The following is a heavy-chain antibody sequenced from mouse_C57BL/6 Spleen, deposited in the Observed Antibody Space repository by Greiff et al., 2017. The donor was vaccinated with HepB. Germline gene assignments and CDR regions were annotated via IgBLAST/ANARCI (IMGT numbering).Heavy chain of an antibody. CDR3: AFGTTVGYFDV. Sequence: EVQLQQSVAELVRPGASVKLSCTASGFKFKNTYMHWVKQRPGQGLEWIGRIDPANGNTKYAPKFQGKATITADTSANTAYLQLSSLTSEDTAIYCFAFGTTVGYFDVWGTGTTVTVSS. D-gene: IGHD1-1*01. V-gene: IGHV14-3*01. CDR2: IDPANGNT. J-gene: IGHJ1*03. CDR1: GFKFKNTY.